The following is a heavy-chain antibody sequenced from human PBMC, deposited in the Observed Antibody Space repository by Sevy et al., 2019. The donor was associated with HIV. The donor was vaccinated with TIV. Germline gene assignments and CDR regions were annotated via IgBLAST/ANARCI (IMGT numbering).Heavy chain of an antibody. D-gene: IGHD2-2*01. CDR2: INHSGST. V-gene: IGHV4-34*01. CDR3: ARAPPVVVVPGAPSWFDP. J-gene: IGHJ5*02. CDR1: GGAFSGYY. Sequence: SETLSLTCAVYGGAFSGYYWNWIGQTPGKGLEWIGEINHSGSTNYNPSLKSRVTISVDTSKNQFSLRLNSVTAADTAVYYCARAPPVVVVPGAPSWFDPWGQGTLVTVSS.